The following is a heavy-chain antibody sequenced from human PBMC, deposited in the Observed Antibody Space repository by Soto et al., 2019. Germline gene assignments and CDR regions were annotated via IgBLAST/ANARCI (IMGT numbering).Heavy chain of an antibody. Sequence: QVQLVQSGAEVKKPGASVKVSCKASGYTFSSYFISWVRQAPGQGLEWMGWISAYNGNTNYAQNLQGRVTMTTDTSTSTAYGGLGSLRSDDPAVYYGARDPPPVAYWGRGTLVPVSS. V-gene: IGHV1-18*01. CDR1: GYTFSSYF. J-gene: IGHJ4*02. CDR2: ISAYNGNT. CDR3: ARDPPPVAY.